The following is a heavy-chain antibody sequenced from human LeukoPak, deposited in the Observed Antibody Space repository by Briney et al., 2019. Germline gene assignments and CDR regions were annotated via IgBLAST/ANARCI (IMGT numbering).Heavy chain of an antibody. CDR2: ISGSGDST. V-gene: IGHV3-23*01. D-gene: IGHD3-16*02. CDR3: ARLTHDYVWGSFRLVTFDT. J-gene: IGHJ3*02. CDR1: GFTFSNYA. Sequence: PGGSLRLSCAASGFTFSNYAMRWVRQAPGKGLEWVSGISGSGDSTYYADSVKGRFTISRDNAKNSLYLQMNSLRAEDTAVYYCARLTHDYVWGSFRLVTFDTWGQGTVVTVSS.